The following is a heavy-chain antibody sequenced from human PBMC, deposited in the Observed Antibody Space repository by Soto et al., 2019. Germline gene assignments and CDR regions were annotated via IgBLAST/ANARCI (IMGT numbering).Heavy chain of an antibody. CDR1: GGSISSAAYC. D-gene: IGHD7-27*01. CDR3: ARGPSGDKVDY. CDR2: IYDGGTT. J-gene: IGHJ4*02. V-gene: IGHV4-30-4*01. Sequence: QVQLQESGPRLVSPSQTLSLTCTVSGGSISSAAYCWSWIRQSPDKGLEWIGHIYDGGTTYSSPSLQGRVTISADTSKTQSSLKLNSVSAADTAVYYCARGPSGDKVDYWGQGIQVTVSS.